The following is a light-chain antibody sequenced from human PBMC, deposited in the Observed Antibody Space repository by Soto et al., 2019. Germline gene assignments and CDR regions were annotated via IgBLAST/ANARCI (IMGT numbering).Light chain of an antibody. Sequence: LTQSPGTLSLSPGESATLSCRASQTVSITYLTWYQQKPGQAPRLLIFGASKRATGIPDRFSGSGSGRDFTLTISGLEPEDFAVYYCQQYGSSPLISFGQGTRLEIK. J-gene: IGKJ5*01. CDR3: QQYGSSPLIS. CDR1: QTVSITY. CDR2: GAS. V-gene: IGKV3-20*01.